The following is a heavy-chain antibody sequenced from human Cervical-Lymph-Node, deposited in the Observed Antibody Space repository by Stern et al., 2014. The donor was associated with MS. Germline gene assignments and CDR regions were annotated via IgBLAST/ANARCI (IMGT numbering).Heavy chain of an antibody. D-gene: IGHD1-26*01. V-gene: IGHV1-2*06. CDR2: IKPNSGGT. CDR3: ARERALIVGATTGFDY. CDR1: GYTFTGYY. J-gene: IGHJ4*02. Sequence: QVQLVESGAEVKKPGASVKVSCKASGYTFTGYYMHWVRQAPGQGLEWMGRIKPNSGGTNYAQKFQGRVTMTRDTSISTAYMELSRLRSDDTAVYYCARERALIVGATTGFDYWGQGTLVTVSS.